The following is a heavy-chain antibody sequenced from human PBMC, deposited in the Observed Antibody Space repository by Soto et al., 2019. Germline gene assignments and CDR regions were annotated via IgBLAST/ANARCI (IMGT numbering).Heavy chain of an antibody. D-gene: IGHD4-17*01. CDR1: GISFSTAW. CDR2: IKSKSEGGTT. J-gene: IGHJ4*02. Sequence: VQLVESGGDLVKPGGSLRLSCAASGISFSTAWMNWVRQAPGKGLEWVGRIKSKSEGGTTDYVAPVKGRFTISRDDSHNTLYLQMNSLKTEDTAVYYCTTDDPDYGLDFWGQGTLVTVSS. CDR3: TTDDPDYGLDF. V-gene: IGHV3-15*01.